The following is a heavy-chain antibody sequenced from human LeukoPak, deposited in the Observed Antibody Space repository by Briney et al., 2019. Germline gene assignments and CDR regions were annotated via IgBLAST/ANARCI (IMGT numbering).Heavy chain of an antibody. Sequence: GGSLRLSCAASGFSFSSYWLTWVRQAPGRGLECMASINPDGSGKSYVDSVKGRFTISRDNAKNSLYLQMNSLRAEDTAVYYCAELGITMIGGVWGKGTTVTISS. CDR2: INPDGSGK. J-gene: IGHJ6*04. CDR1: GFSFSSYW. V-gene: IGHV3-7*01. CDR3: AELGITMIGGV. D-gene: IGHD3-10*02.